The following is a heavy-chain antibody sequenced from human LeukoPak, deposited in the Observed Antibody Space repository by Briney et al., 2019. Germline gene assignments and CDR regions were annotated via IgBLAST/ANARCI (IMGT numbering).Heavy chain of an antibody. D-gene: IGHD2-2*01. J-gene: IGHJ4*02. CDR2: ISGSGGST. V-gene: IGHV3-23*01. Sequence: PGGSLRLSCAASGFTFSSYAMSWVRQAPGKGLEWASAISGSGGSTYYADSVKGRFTISRDNSKNTLYLQMNSLRAEDTAVYYCANLGNIGSTSYFDYWGQGTLVTVSS. CDR3: ANLGNIGSTSYFDY. CDR1: GFTFSSYA.